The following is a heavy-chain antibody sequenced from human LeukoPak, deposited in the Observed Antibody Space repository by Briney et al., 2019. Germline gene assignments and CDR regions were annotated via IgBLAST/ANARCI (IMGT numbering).Heavy chain of an antibody. CDR1: GSTFSNAW. V-gene: IGHV3-15*01. Sequence: AGSLRLSCAASGSTFSNAWMSWVSQAPGKGLEWVGRIKSKTDGATTDYAAPVKGRFTISRDDSKNTLYLQMNSLKTEDTAVYYCTTDTRDDYVWGSYRYTTPWIDYWGQGTLVTVSS. CDR3: TTDTRDDYVWGSYRYTTPWIDY. D-gene: IGHD3-16*02. J-gene: IGHJ4*02. CDR2: IKSKTDGATT.